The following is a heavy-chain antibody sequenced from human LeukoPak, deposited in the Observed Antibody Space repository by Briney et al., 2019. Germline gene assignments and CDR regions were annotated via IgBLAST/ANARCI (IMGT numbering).Heavy chain of an antibody. D-gene: IGHD3-10*01. V-gene: IGHV4-34*01. CDR3: ARRARRITMVRGVPRDYYFDY. J-gene: IGHJ4*02. CDR1: GGSFSGYY. Sequence: PSETLSLTCAVYGGSFSGYYWSWIRQPPGKGLEWIGEINHSGSTNYNPSLKSRVTISVDTSKNQFSLKLSSVTAADTAVYYCARRARRITMVRGVPRDYYFDYWGQGTLVTVSS. CDR2: INHSGST.